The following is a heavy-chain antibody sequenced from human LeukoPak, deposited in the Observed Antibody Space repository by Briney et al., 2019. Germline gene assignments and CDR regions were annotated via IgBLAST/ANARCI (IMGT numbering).Heavy chain of an antibody. CDR1: GYTFTNYG. CDR3: ARGRGSSARLGYSYFYIDV. D-gene: IGHD1-26*01. J-gene: IGHJ6*03. V-gene: IGHV7-4-1*02. CDR2: MNTNTGNP. Sequence: GASVKVSCKAFGYTFTNYGINWVRQAPGQGLEWMGWMNTNTGNPTYAQGFTGQFVFSLETSVSTAYLQISSLKAEDTAVYYCARGRGSSARLGYSYFYIDVWGKGTTVTVSS.